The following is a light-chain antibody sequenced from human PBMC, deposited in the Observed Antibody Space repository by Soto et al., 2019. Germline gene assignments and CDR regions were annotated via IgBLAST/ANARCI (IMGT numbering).Light chain of an antibody. CDR3: QQYNNWPRT. CDR2: SAS. Sequence: EIVMTQSPATLSVSPGERATLSCRASQSVSSNLAWYRQKPGQAPRLLIYSASTRATDIPARFSGGGSGTEFTLTISSLQSEDFAVYYCQQYNNWPRTFGQGTKV. CDR1: QSVSSN. V-gene: IGKV3-15*01. J-gene: IGKJ1*01.